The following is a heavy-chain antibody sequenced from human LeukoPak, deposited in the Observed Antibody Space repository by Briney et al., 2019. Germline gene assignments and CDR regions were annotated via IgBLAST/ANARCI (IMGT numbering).Heavy chain of an antibody. CDR3: ARDFQAYYYDSSGYYLDY. Sequence: ASVKVSCKASGYTFTSYGISWVRQAPGQGLEWMGWISAYNGNTNYAQKLQGRVTMTTDTPTSTAYMELRSLRSDDTAVYYCARDFQAYYYDSSGYYLDYWGQGTLVTVSS. CDR2: ISAYNGNT. D-gene: IGHD3-22*01. V-gene: IGHV1-18*01. J-gene: IGHJ4*02. CDR1: GYTFTSYG.